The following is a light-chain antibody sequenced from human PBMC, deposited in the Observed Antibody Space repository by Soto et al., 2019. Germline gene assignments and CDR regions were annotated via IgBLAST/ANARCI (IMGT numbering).Light chain of an antibody. V-gene: IGKV1-12*01. CDR1: QGINSW. CDR3: QQANSFQIT. J-gene: IGKJ5*01. Sequence: DIQMTQSPSSVSASVGDRVSLTCRASQGINSWLAWYQKKPGRDPKLLIYAASSLQNGVQSRFSGSESGTDFTLTISNMQPEDCAIYFCQQANSFQITFGQGTRLEIK. CDR2: AAS.